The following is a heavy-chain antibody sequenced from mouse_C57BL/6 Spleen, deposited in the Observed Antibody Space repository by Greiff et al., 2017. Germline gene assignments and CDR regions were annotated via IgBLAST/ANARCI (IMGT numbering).Heavy chain of an antibody. Sequence: VQLQQSGAELAKPGASVKLSCKASGYTFTSYWMHWVKQRPGQGLEWIGYINPSSGYTKYNQKFKDKATLTADKSDSTAYMQLSSLTYEDSAVYYCARSSRAYDYPAYWGQGTLITVSA. CDR2: INPSSGYT. CDR1: GYTFTSYW. CDR3: ARSSRAYDYPAY. D-gene: IGHD2-4*01. J-gene: IGHJ3*01. V-gene: IGHV1-7*01.